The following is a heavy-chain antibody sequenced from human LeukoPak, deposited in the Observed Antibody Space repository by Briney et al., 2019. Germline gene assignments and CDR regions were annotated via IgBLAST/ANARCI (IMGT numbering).Heavy chain of an antibody. CDR3: AREMGSVYFDY. V-gene: IGHV3-33*01. D-gene: IGHD3-10*01. J-gene: IGHJ4*02. CDR2: VSYDGSNK. CDR1: GFSFGSYG. Sequence: GGSLRLSCAASGFSFGSYGIHWVRQTPGKGLEWVAVVSYDGSNKDYSDSVKGRFTISRDNSKNTVNLQMNSLRVEDTAVYYCAREMGSVYFDYWSQGTLVTVSS.